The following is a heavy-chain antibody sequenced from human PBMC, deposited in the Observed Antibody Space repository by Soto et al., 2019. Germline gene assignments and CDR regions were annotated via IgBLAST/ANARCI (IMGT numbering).Heavy chain of an antibody. Sequence: QVQPVQSGAEVKKPGASVKVSCQASGYTFTTYDINWVRQATGQGLEWMGWMNPNSGGRGYAQKFQGRVSMTRDTSISTAYMELSSLRSEDTAIYYCARTDGDLDVWGQGTTVTVSS. J-gene: IGHJ6*02. CDR3: ARTDGDLDV. D-gene: IGHD4-17*01. V-gene: IGHV1-8*01. CDR1: GYTFTTYD. CDR2: MNPNSGGR.